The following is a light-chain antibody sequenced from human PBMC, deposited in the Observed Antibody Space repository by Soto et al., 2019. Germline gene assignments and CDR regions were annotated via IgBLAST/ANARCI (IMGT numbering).Light chain of an antibody. CDR1: QSVDIN. J-gene: IGKJ1*01. Sequence: EIVLTQSPATLSVSPGERVTLSCRASQSVDINLAWYQQKPGQAPRLLIYGASTRATDMSGTFSGRGSGTEFTLTISNVRPEDFAVYYCQQYRSWPRTVGQGTKVDIK. CDR3: QQYRSWPRT. V-gene: IGKV3-15*01. CDR2: GAS.